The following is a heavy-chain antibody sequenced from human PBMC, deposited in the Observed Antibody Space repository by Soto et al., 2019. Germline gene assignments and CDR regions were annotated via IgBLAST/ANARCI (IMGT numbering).Heavy chain of an antibody. CDR3: AREVTYGGGSFSLGL. Sequence: QVQLVQSGAEVEKPGASVKVSCKTSGYFFTSHYIHWVRLAPGRGLEWMGRINPNNGDTNSPQRFQGRVTMTSDTSISTAYMEMSALMSDDTALYYCAREVTYGGGSFSLGLWGQGTLVTVSS. CDR2: INPNNGDT. V-gene: IGHV1-2*06. J-gene: IGHJ4*02. D-gene: IGHD3-10*01. CDR1: GYFFTSHY.